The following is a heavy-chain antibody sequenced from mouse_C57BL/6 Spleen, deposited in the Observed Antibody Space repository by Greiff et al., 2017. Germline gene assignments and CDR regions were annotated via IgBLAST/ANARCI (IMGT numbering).Heavy chain of an antibody. V-gene: IGHV1-15*01. CDR2: IDPETGGT. J-gene: IGHJ3*01. Sequence: QVQLKESGAELVRPGASVTLSCKASGYTFTDYEMHWVKQTPVHGLEWIGAIDPETGGTAYNQKFKGKAILTADKSSSTAYMELRSLTSEDSAVYYCTRGSAGYGFADWGQGTLVTVAA. CDR3: TRGSAGYGFAD. CDR1: GYTFTDYE. D-gene: IGHD3-2*02.